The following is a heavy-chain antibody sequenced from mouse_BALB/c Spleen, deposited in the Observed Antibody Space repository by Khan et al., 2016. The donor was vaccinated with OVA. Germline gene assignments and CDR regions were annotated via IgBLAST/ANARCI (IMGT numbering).Heavy chain of an antibody. J-gene: IGHJ2*01. CDR1: GYTFTTYW. CDR3: TRDRIDY. V-gene: IGHV1-7*01. Sequence: QVQLQQSGAELAKPGASVKMSCKASGYTFTTYWMHWVKQRPGQGLEWIGYINPTSGYTDYNEKFKDRATLSADKSSSTAYMQLSSLTSEDSAVDYCTRDRIDYWGQGTTLTVSS. CDR2: INPTSGYT.